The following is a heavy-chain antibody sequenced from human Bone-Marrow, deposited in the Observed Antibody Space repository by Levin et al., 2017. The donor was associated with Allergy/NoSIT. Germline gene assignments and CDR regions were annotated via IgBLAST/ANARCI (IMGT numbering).Heavy chain of an antibody. D-gene: IGHD3-10*01. CDR3: ARQVCRRVRVEY. CDR1: GYSFTTHW. CDR2: IYPGDSDT. V-gene: IGHV5-51*01. Sequence: GESLKISCKASGYSFTTHWIGWVRQMPGQGLEWMGGIYPGDSDTRYSPSFQGQVTISVDKSISTTYLHWSSLKASDTAMYYCARQVCRRVRVEYWGQGTLVTVSS. J-gene: IGHJ4*02.